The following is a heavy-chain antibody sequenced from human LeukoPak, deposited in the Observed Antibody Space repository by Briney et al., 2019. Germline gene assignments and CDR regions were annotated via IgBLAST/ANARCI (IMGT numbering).Heavy chain of an antibody. V-gene: IGHV4-39*01. CDR1: GGSISSSHYY. CDR3: ATRYCPATRCNFFPGY. D-gene: IGHD2-8*02. CDR2: IYYSGST. Sequence: SETLSLTCTVSGGSISSSHYYWGWIRQPPGKGLEWIGTIYYSGSTYYNPSLKSRVTISVDTSKNQFSLNLSSVTAADTAVYYCATRYCPATRCNFFPGYWGQGTLVTVSS. J-gene: IGHJ4*02.